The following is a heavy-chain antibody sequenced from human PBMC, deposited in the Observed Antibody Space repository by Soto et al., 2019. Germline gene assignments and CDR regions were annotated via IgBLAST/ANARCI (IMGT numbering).Heavy chain of an antibody. D-gene: IGHD6-13*01. J-gene: IGHJ3*02. V-gene: IGHV1-18*01. CDR2: ISAYNGNT. CDR1: GYTFTSYG. Sequence: ASVKVSCKASGYTFTSYGISWVRQAPGQGIEWMGWISAYNGNTNYAQKLQGRVTMTTDTSTSTAYMELRSLRSDDTAVYYCARDRCSIAAAGDAFDIWGQGTMVTVSS. CDR3: ARDRCSIAAAGDAFDI.